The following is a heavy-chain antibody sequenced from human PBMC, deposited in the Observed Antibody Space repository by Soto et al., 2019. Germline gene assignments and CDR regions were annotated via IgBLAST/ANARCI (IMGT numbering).Heavy chain of an antibody. D-gene: IGHD2-15*01. CDR3: VRTSLVVAAATREDY. Sequence: VQLVESGGGLVQPGGSLRLSCAASGFTFSSYWMHWVRQAPGKGLVWVSRINSDGSSTSYADSVKGQFTISRDNAKNTLYLQMNSLRAEDTAVYYCVRTSLVVAAATREDYWGQGTLVTVSS. CDR1: GFTFSSYW. V-gene: IGHV3-74*01. CDR2: INSDGSST. J-gene: IGHJ4*02.